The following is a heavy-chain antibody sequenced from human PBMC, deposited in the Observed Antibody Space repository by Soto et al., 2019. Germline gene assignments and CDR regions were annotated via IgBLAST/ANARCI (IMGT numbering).Heavy chain of an antibody. D-gene: IGHD3-16*01. V-gene: IGHV3-30*18. CDR3: AKDKGRGYYYGMDV. J-gene: IGHJ6*02. CDR1: GFTFISYG. Sequence: PGGSLRLSCAASGFTFISYGMHWGLQAPGKGLEWVAVISYDGSNKYYADSVKGRFTISRDNSKNTLYLQMNSLRAEDTAVYYCAKDKGRGYYYGMDVWGQGTTVTVSS. CDR2: ISYDGSNK.